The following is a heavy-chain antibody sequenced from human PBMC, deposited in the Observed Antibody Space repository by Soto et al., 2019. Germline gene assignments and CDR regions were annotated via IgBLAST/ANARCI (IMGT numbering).Heavy chain of an antibody. J-gene: IGHJ3*02. CDR2: IIPIFGTA. Sequence: QVQLVQSGAEVKKPGSSVKVSCKASGGTFSSYAISWVRQAPGQGLEWMGGIIPIFGTANYAQKFQGRVTMTADESTSTAYMELSSLRAEDTAVYYCARESDIVLVPSANYDAFDIWGQVTMVTVS. CDR1: GGTFSSYA. CDR3: ARESDIVLVPSANYDAFDI. D-gene: IGHD2-2*01. V-gene: IGHV1-69*12.